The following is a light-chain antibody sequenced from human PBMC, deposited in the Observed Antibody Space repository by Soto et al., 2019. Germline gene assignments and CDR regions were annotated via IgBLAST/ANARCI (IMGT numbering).Light chain of an antibody. Sequence: QSALTQPASVSGSPGQSITISCTGTSSDVGGYNYVSWYQQQSGKAPKLMIHEVSNRPSGVSNRFSGSKSGDTASLTISGLQADDEADYYCSSYTTNSAPFVFGTGTKVTVL. CDR2: EVS. V-gene: IGLV2-14*01. CDR3: SSYTTNSAPFV. J-gene: IGLJ1*01. CDR1: SSDVGGYNY.